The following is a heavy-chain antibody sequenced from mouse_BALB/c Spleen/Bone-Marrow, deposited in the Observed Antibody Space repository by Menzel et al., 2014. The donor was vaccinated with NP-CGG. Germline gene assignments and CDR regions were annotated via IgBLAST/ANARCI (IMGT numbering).Heavy chain of an antibody. V-gene: IGHV7-1*02. CDR3: ARAVYGNFDY. CDR2: SRNKVNDYTT. D-gene: IGHD2-1*01. J-gene: IGHJ2*01. CDR1: GFTFSDFY. Sequence: EVQVVESGGGLVQPGGSLRLSCATSGFTFSDFYMEWVRQPPGKRLEWIAASRNKVNDYTTEYSVSVKGRFIVSRDTSQSILYLQMNALRAEDTAIYYCARAVYGNFDYWGQGTTLTVSS.